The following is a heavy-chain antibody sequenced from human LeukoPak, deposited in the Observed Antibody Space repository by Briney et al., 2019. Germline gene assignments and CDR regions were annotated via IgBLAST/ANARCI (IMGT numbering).Heavy chain of an antibody. CDR2: IYNSVPT. D-gene: IGHD6-13*01. CDR1: GASVTSHS. J-gene: IGHJ5*01. V-gene: IGHV4-59*02. Sequence: SETLSLTCSVSGASVTSHSWSWIRQPPGKHLESIGMIYNSVPTNHRPSLKSRVTISVDAYKNQLSLKLNSVTAADTAAYYCARGGASSHWFGSWGQGTLVTVSS. CDR3: ARGGASSHWFGS.